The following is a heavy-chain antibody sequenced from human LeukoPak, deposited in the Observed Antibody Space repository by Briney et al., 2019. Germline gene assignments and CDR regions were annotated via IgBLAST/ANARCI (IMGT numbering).Heavy chain of an antibody. V-gene: IGHV4-34*01. J-gene: IGHJ4*02. Sequence: SETLSLTCVVYGGSFSGYYWSRIRQPPGKGLEWIGEINHSGSTNYNPSLKSRVTVSVDTSKNQFSLKFSSVTAADTAVYYCAFTTGNYYLDSWGQGTLVTVSS. CDR2: INHSGST. D-gene: IGHD1-26*01. CDR3: AFTTGNYYLDS. CDR1: GGSFSGYY.